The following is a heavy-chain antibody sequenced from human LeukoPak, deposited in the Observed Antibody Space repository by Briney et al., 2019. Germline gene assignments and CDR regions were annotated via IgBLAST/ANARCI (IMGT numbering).Heavy chain of an antibody. V-gene: IGHV3-48*01. D-gene: IGHD2-2*02. CDR3: ASVVVPAAIPYTFDY. CDR2: ISSSSSTI. J-gene: IGHJ4*02. Sequence: QTGGSLRLSCAASGFTVSSNYMSWVRQAPGKGLEWVPYISSSSSTIYYADSVKGRFTISRDNAKNSLYLQMNSLRAEDTAVYYCASVVVPAAIPYTFDYWGQGTLVTVSS. CDR1: GFTVSSNY.